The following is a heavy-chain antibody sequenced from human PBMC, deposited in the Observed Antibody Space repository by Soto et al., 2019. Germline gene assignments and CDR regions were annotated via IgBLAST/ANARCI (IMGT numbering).Heavy chain of an antibody. Sequence: QLQLQESGPGLVKPSETLSLTCTVSGGSISSSSYYWGWIRQPPGKGLEWIGSIYYSGSTYYNPSLKSRVTISVDTSKNQFSLKLSSVTAADTAVYYCARHFDGDPFDYWGQGTLVTVSS. J-gene: IGHJ4*02. CDR1: GGSISSSSYY. D-gene: IGHD3-9*01. V-gene: IGHV4-39*01. CDR3: ARHFDGDPFDY. CDR2: IYYSGST.